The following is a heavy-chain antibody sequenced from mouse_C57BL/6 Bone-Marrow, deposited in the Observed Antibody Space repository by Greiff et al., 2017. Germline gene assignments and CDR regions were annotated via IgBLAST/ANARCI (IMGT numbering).Heavy chain of an antibody. CDR1: GYTFTSYW. J-gene: IGHJ2*01. CDR2: IDPSDSYT. D-gene: IGHD1-1*01. V-gene: IGHV1-69*01. Sequence: QVQLQQPGAELVMPGASVKLSCKASGYTFTSYWMHWVKQRPGQGLEWIGEIDPSDSYTNYNQKFKGKSTLTVDKSSSTAYMQLSSLTSEDSAVYYCATSSSYGYFDYWGQGTTLTVSS. CDR3: ATSSSYGYFDY.